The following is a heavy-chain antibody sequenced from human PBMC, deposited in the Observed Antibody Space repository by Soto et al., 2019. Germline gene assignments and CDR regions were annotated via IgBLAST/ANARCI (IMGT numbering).Heavy chain of an antibody. Sequence: AASVKVSCKASGGTFSSYAISWVRQAPGQGLEWMGGIIPIFGTANYAQKFQGRVTITADESTSTAYMELSSLRSEDTAVYYCARGQGYCSSTSCYRVPYYYYGMDVWGQGTTVTVSS. CDR3: ARGQGYCSSTSCYRVPYYYYGMDV. CDR2: IIPIFGTA. D-gene: IGHD2-2*01. J-gene: IGHJ6*02. V-gene: IGHV1-69*13. CDR1: GGTFSSYA.